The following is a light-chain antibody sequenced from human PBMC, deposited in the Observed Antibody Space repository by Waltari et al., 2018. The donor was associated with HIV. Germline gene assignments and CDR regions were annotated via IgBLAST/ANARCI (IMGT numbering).Light chain of an antibody. CDR3: SSYAGSNNVV. CDR2: EVT. Sequence: SALTQPPSASGSAGQSVSISCTGTSSDVGTYHYVSWYRQHPGKAPKLMVYEVTKRPAGVPDRFSGSKSGNTASLTVSGLQAEDEADYYCSSYAGSNNVVFGGGTKLTGL. CDR1: SSDVGTYHY. J-gene: IGLJ2*01. V-gene: IGLV2-8*01.